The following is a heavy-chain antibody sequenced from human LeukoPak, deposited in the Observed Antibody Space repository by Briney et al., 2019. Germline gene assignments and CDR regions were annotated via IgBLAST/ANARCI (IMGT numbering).Heavy chain of an antibody. CDR3: AREGLVAPNAFDV. V-gene: IGHV3-30*02. CDR1: GFSFSSYG. D-gene: IGHD5-12*01. CDR2: IQYDGSNK. Sequence: GGSLRLSCAASGFSFSSYGMHWVRQAPGKGLEWVAFIQYDGSNKYYSDSVKGRLTISRDNSKHMLYLQMNSLRAEDTALYYCAREGLVAPNAFDVWGQGTMVTVSS. J-gene: IGHJ3*01.